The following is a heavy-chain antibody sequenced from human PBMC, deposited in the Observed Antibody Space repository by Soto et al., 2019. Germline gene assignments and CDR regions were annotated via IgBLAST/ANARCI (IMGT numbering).Heavy chain of an antibody. D-gene: IGHD5-12*01. CDR1: GGSISSSSYY. CDR3: ARAIRRYSGYEFDY. CDR2: IYYSGST. J-gene: IGHJ4*02. Sequence: PSETLSLTCTVSGGSISSSSYYWGWIRQPPGKGLEWIGSIYYSGSTYYNPSLKSRVTISVDTSKNQFSLKLSSVTAADTAVYYCARAIRRYSGYEFDYWGQGTLITVSS. V-gene: IGHV4-39*01.